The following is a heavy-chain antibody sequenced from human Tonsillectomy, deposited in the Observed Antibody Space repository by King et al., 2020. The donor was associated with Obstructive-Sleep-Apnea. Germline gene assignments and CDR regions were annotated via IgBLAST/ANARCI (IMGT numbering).Heavy chain of an antibody. D-gene: IGHD1-20*01. CDR2: ISYTGSS. CDR3: ARLRVHTWNDASWFDP. CDR1: GDSMSSYY. Sequence: QLQESGPRLVKPSETLSLTCTVSGDSMSSYYWSWIRQPPGKGLEWIGYISYTGSSNHNPSLSNRVTISLDTSKSQFSLWLYSVTAADTAVYFCARLRVHTWNDASWFDPWGQGTLVTVSS. J-gene: IGHJ5*02. V-gene: IGHV4-59*01.